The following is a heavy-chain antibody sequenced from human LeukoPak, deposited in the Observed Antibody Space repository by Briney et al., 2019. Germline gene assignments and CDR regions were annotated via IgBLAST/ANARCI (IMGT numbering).Heavy chain of an antibody. J-gene: IGHJ6*02. Sequence: SETLSLTCTVSGGSISGYYWSWIRQPPGKALEWIGYINDSGSTDYNPSLKSRVTISVDTSKNQFSLKLSSVTAADTAVYYCARGRLRYYYYYGMDVWGQGTTVTVSS. CDR1: GGSISGYY. D-gene: IGHD5-12*01. CDR2: INDSGST. V-gene: IGHV4-59*12. CDR3: ARGRLRYYYYYGMDV.